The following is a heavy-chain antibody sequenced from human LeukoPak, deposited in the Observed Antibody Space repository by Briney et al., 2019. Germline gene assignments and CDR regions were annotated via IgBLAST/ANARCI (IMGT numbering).Heavy chain of an antibody. D-gene: IGHD2-15*01. CDR1: GYTFTSYY. CDR3: ARDTLARYYYYGMDV. CDR2: INPSGGST. Sequence: ASVKVSCMASGYTFTSYYMHWVRQAPGQGLEWMGIINPSGGSTSYAQKFQGRVTMTRDTSTSTVYMELSSLRSEDTAVYYCARDTLARYYYYGMDVWGQGTTVTVSS. V-gene: IGHV1-46*01. J-gene: IGHJ6*02.